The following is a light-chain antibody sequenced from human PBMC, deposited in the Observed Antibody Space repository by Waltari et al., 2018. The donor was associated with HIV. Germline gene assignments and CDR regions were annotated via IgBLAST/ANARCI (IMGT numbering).Light chain of an antibody. J-gene: IGLJ2*01. CDR1: STDVAGYNH. CDR3: SSYTSSSTLDVV. CDR2: DVS. Sequence: QSALTQPASAPGSPGQSITISCSGTSTDVAGYNHLPPYQQHPDKAPKRMIYDVSNRPAGVSNRFSGSKSGNTASLTISGLQAEDEADYYCSSYTSSSTLDVVFGGGTKLTVL. V-gene: IGLV2-14*03.